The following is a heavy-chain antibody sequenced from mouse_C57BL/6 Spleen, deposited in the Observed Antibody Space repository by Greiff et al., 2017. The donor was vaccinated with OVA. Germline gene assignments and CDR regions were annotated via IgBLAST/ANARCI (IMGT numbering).Heavy chain of an antibody. CDR3: AREGYALFYAMDY. CDR1: GYTFTSYW. CDR2: IHPNSGST. D-gene: IGHD2-2*01. Sequence: QVQLQQPGAELVKPGASVKLSCKASGYTFTSYWMHWVKQRPGQGLEWIGMIHPNSGSTNYNEKFKSKATLTVDKSSSTAYMQLSSLTSEDSAVYYCAREGYALFYAMDYWGQGTSVTVSS. J-gene: IGHJ4*01. V-gene: IGHV1-64*01.